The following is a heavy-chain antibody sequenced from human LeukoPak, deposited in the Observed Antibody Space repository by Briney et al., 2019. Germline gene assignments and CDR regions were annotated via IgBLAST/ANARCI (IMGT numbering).Heavy chain of an antibody. D-gene: IGHD3-9*01. J-gene: IGHJ3*02. CDR3: ARARTYYDILTGYVPGRDAFDI. Sequence: SVKVSCKASGYTFTGYYMHWVRQAPGQGLEWMGGIIPIFGTANYAQKFQGRVTITADESTSTAYMELSSLRSEDTAVYYCARARTYYDILTGYVPGRDAFDIWGQGTMVTVSS. CDR2: IIPIFGTA. CDR1: GYTFTGYY. V-gene: IGHV1-69*13.